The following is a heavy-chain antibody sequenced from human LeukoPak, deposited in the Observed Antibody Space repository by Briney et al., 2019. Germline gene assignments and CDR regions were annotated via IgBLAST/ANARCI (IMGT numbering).Heavy chain of an antibody. J-gene: IGHJ3*02. D-gene: IGHD3-22*01. CDR1: GGSISSYY. CDR3: ARRTLYYYDSSGYVEEWAFDI. Sequence: PSETLSLTCTVSGGSISSYYWSWIRQPPGKGLEWIGYIYYSGSTNYNPSLKSRVTISVDTSKNQFSLKLSSVTAADTAVYYCARRTLYYYDSSGYVEEWAFDIWGQGTMVTVSS. V-gene: IGHV4-59*08. CDR2: IYYSGST.